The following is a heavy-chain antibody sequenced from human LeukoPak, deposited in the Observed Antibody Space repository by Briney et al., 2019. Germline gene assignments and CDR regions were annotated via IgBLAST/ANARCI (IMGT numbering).Heavy chain of an antibody. CDR1: DDSISSGYY. V-gene: IGHV4-38-2*02. CDR3: ATETRYFDWLPDYYYYYVDV. J-gene: IGHJ6*03. D-gene: IGHD3-9*01. CDR2: IYHSGNT. Sequence: SETLSLTCTVSDDSISSGYYLGWIRQPPGKGLERIGSIYHSGNTYYNPSLKSRVTISVDTSKNQFSLKLSSVTAADTAVYYCATETRYFDWLPDYYYYYVDVWGKGTTVTMSS.